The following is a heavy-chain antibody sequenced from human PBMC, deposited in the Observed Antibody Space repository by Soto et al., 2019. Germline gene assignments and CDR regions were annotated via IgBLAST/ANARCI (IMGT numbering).Heavy chain of an antibody. J-gene: IGHJ4*02. CDR2: IYYSGST. Sequence: QLQLQESGPGLVKPSETLSLTCTVSGGSISSSSYYWGWIRQPPGKGLEWIGRIYYSGSTYYNPFLTSRVTIAVDTSKNQFSLKLSSVTAADTAVYYCARHHSRMVADFDYWGQGTLVTVSS. CDR1: GGSISSSSYY. CDR3: ARHHSRMVADFDY. D-gene: IGHD5-12*01. V-gene: IGHV4-39*01.